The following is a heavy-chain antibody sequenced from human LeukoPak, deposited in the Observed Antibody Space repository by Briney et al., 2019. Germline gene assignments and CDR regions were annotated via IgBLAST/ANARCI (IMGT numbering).Heavy chain of an antibody. J-gene: IGHJ4*02. V-gene: IGHV1-2*06. CDR1: GYTFTGYY. D-gene: IGHD4-17*01. CDR2: LNPNSGGT. Sequence: ASVKVSCKASGYTFTGYYMHWVRQAPGQGLEWMGRLNPNSGGTDYAQKFQGRVTMTRDTSISTAYMELSRLRSDDTAVYYCARDPSERVTVTTFGRTDGTSHWGQGTLVTVSS. CDR3: ARDPSERVTVTTFGRTDGTSH.